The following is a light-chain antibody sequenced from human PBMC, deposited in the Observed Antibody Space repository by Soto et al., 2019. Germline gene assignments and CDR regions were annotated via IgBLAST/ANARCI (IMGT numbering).Light chain of an antibody. CDR3: QHRNYPLT. CDR2: DAS. Sequence: EIVLTQSPATLSLSPGERATLSCRASQSVGRNLGWYQQKPGQSPRILIYDASNRATGIPARFSGSGSGTDFTLSISTLEPEDFAVYYCQHRNYPLTFGGGTKVEI. V-gene: IGKV3-11*01. J-gene: IGKJ4*01. CDR1: QSVGRN.